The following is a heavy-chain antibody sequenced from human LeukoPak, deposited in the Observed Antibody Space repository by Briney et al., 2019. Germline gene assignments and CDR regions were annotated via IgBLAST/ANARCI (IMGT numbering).Heavy chain of an antibody. Sequence: SETLSLTCTVSGGSIRSGDYYWSWIRQPPGKGLEWIGYIYYSGSTYYNPSLKSRVTISVDTSKNQFSLKLSSVTAADTAVYYCARECTVTTVGGSFDWFDPWGQGTLVTVSS. CDR2: IYYSGST. J-gene: IGHJ5*02. V-gene: IGHV4-30-4*08. D-gene: IGHD4-17*01. CDR3: ARECTVTTVGGSFDWFDP. CDR1: GGSIRSGDYY.